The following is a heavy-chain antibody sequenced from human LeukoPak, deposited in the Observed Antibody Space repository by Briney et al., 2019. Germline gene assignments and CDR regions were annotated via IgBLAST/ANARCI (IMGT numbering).Heavy chain of an antibody. Sequence: GGSLRLSCAASGFTVSSNYMSWVRQAPGKGLEWVSVIYSGGNTYYADSVKGRFTISRDNSNNTLYLQMNSLRAEDTAVYYCARGSSGWLQLGTWGQGTLVTVSS. J-gene: IGHJ5*02. CDR1: GFTVSSNY. CDR2: IYSGGNT. CDR3: ARGSSGWLQLGT. V-gene: IGHV3-53*01. D-gene: IGHD5-24*01.